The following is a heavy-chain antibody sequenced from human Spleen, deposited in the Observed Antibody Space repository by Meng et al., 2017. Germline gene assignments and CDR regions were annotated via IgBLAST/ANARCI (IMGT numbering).Heavy chain of an antibody. CDR2: INHSGST. V-gene: IGHV4-34*01. D-gene: IGHD4-11*01. Sequence: QGYLQQCGAGLLKPSETLSLTFVVSGGSFSDYYWSWIRQPPGKGLEWIGEINHSGSTNYNPSLESRATISVDTSQNNLSLKLSSVTAADSAVYYCARGPTTMAHDFDYWGQGTLVTVPS. CDR1: GGSFSDYY. J-gene: IGHJ4*02. CDR3: ARGPTTMAHDFDY.